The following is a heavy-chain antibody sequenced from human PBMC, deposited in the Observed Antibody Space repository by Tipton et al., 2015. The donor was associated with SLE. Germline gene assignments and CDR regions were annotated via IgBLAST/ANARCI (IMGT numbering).Heavy chain of an antibody. CDR3: ARERLGYSDY. D-gene: IGHD3-16*01. J-gene: IGHJ4*02. CDR1: GFTFSSYA. V-gene: IGHV3-74*01. Sequence: SLRLSCAASGFTFSSYAMSWVRQAPGKGLVWVSRIDSDGTNINYADSVKGRFTISRDDAENTLYLQMSSLRAEDTAVYYCARERLGYSDYWGQGTLVTVSS. CDR2: IDSDGTNI.